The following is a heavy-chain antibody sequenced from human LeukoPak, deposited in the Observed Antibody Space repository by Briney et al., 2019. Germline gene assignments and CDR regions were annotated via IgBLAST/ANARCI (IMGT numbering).Heavy chain of an antibody. CDR3: ARETVPGAYGY. Sequence: SQTLSLTCAVSGGPISSGGYSWSWIRQPPGKGLEWIGYIYHSGSTYYNPSLKSRVTISVDRSKNQFSLKLSSVTAADTAVYYCARETVPGAYGYWGQGTLVTVSS. V-gene: IGHV4-30-2*01. CDR2: IYHSGST. J-gene: IGHJ4*02. D-gene: IGHD2-2*01. CDR1: GGPISSGGYS.